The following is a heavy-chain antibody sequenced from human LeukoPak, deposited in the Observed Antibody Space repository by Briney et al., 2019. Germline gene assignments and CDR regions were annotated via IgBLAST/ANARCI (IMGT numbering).Heavy chain of an antibody. CDR3: ARDRVGTGRALLDL. V-gene: IGHV3-53*01. CDR2: IYSGGST. D-gene: IGHD1-14*01. CDR1: GFTVNSNY. Sequence: GGSLRLSCAASGFTVNSNYMSWVRQAPGKGLEWVSIIYSGGSTYYADSMKGRFTISRDNSKNTLYLQMNSLKDEDTAVYYCARDRVGTGRALLDLWGQGTLVTVSS. J-gene: IGHJ5*02.